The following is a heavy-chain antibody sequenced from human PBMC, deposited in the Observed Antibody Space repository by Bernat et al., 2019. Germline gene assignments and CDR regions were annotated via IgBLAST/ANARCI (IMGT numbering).Heavy chain of an antibody. V-gene: IGHV4-34*01. CDR1: GGSFSGYY. CDR2: INHSGST. D-gene: IGHD4-11*01. J-gene: IGHJ5*02. CDR3: ARGRPKDYPARLRGLQNWLSWFDP. Sequence: QVQLQQWGAGLLKPSETLSLTCAVYGGSFSGYYWSWIRQPPGKGLEWIGEINHSGSTNYNPSLKSRVTISVDTSKNQFSLKLSSVTAADTAVYYCARGRPKDYPARLRGLQNWLSWFDPWGQGTLVTVSS.